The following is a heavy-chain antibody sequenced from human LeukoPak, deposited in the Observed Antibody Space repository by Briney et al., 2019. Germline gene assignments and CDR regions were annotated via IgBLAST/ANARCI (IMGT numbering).Heavy chain of an antibody. CDR3: ARDPLYYDRSAPSS. V-gene: IGHV4-4*07. CDR1: GGSISSYY. CDR2: IYSSGSA. Sequence: QVQLQESGPGLVKPSETLSLTCTVSGGSISSYYWSWIRQPAGKGLEWIGRIYSSGSANYNPSLKSRVTMSLDTSKNQFSLRLTSVTAADTAVYYCARDPLYYDRSAPSSWGQGTLVTVSS. D-gene: IGHD3-22*01. J-gene: IGHJ5*02.